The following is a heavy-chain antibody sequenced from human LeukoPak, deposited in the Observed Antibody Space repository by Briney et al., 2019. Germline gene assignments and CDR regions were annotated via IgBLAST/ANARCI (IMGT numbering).Heavy chain of an antibody. CDR3: ARDRVGGSYNY. D-gene: IGHD1-26*01. V-gene: IGHV3-7*01. Sequence: PGGSLRLSGTASGFTFSSYWMSWFRQAPGKGLEWVANIKQDGSEKYYVDSVKGRFTISRDNAKNSLYLQMNSLRAEDTAVYYCARDRVGGSYNYWGQGTLVTVSS. CDR2: IKQDGSEK. CDR1: GFTFSSYW. J-gene: IGHJ4*02.